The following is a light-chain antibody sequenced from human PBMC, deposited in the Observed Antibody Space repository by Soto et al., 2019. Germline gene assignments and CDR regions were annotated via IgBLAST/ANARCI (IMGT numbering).Light chain of an antibody. Sequence: DTQMTQSPSSLSASIGDRVTITCQASQGIAKYLHWYQQKPGEAPKLLIYHASNLQTGVPSRFRGSGSGTHFTLIISSLQPDDIATYCCQQCDNLPLTFGGGTKVEI. CDR1: QGIAKY. CDR2: HAS. V-gene: IGKV1-33*01. CDR3: QQCDNLPLT. J-gene: IGKJ4*01.